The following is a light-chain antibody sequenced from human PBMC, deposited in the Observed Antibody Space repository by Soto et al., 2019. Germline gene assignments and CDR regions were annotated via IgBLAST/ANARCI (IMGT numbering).Light chain of an antibody. CDR3: HQRQSWPRT. J-gene: IGKJ1*01. CDR1: QGVNTR. CDR2: LTS. Sequence: EIVLTQSPATLSLFPGDRVTLSCRASQGVNTRLAWYQYRPGQAPRLLIYLTSNRAAGIPARFSGSGSGTDFTLTISDVQPEDFAIYYCHQRQSWPRTFGQGTKVDIK. V-gene: IGKV3-11*01.